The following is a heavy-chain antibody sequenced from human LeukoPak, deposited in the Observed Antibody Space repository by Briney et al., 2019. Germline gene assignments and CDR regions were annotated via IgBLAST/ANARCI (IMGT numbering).Heavy chain of an antibody. Sequence: ASVKVSCKASGYTFTSYGISWVRQAPGQGPEWMGWISASNGDTDYPQNLQGRVTMTTDTYTSTAYMELRSLTSDDTAIYYCARESHITREDYWGQGTLVTVSS. D-gene: IGHD1-14*01. CDR1: GYTFTSYG. CDR2: ISASNGDT. CDR3: ARESHITREDY. J-gene: IGHJ4*02. V-gene: IGHV1-18*01.